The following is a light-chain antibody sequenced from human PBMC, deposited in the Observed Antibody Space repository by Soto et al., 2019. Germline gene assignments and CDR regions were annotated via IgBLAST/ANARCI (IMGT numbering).Light chain of an antibody. CDR1: QNIGTF. CDR2: GAS. Sequence: DIQMTQSPSSVSASVGDRITITCRASQNIGTFLAWYQQKPGKAPKFLIYGASTLLNGVPSRFSGSGSGTDFTLTISSLQPEDFATYYCQQSNYFPLTFGGGTKVDI. CDR3: QQSNYFPLT. V-gene: IGKV1-12*01. J-gene: IGKJ4*01.